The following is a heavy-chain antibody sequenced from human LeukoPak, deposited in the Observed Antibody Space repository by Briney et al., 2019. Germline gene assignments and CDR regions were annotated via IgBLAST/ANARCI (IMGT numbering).Heavy chain of an antibody. D-gene: IGHD3-10*01. Sequence: GGSLRLSCAGSGFALKSYSLTWVRQAPGKGLEWVSSISSTSAYIHYADSVKGRFTISRDNAKNSLYLQMNSLRAEDTAVYYCARDLGFGEFNDYWGQGTLVTVSS. J-gene: IGHJ4*02. CDR3: ARDLGFGEFNDY. CDR2: ISSTSAYI. V-gene: IGHV3-21*04. CDR1: GFALKSYS.